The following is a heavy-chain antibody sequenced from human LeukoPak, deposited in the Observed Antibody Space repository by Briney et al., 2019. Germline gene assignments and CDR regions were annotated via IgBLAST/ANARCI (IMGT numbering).Heavy chain of an antibody. CDR3: ASDGSGSGNFDY. CDR2: IYYSGST. CDR1: SGSISSGGYY. D-gene: IGHD3-10*01. V-gene: IGHV4-31*03. Sequence: SQTLSLTCTVSSGSISSGGYYWSWIRQHPGKGLEWIGYIYYSGSTYYNPSLKSRVTISVDTSKNQFSLKLSSVTAADTAVYYCASDGSGSGNFDYWGQGTLVTVSS. J-gene: IGHJ4*02.